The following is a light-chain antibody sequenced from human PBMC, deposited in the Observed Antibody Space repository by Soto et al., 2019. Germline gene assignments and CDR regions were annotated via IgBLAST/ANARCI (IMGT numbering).Light chain of an antibody. CDR1: QSISTW. V-gene: IGKV1-5*03. CDR3: QQYNSYSPT. J-gene: IGKJ1*01. CDR2: KAS. Sequence: DIQMTQSPSSLSASVGDRVTITCRASQSISTWLAWYQQEQGKAPKLXIHKASSLQSGVPSRFSGSGSGTGLTLTISSLHPDDFATYYCQQYNSYSPTFGQGTKVDIK.